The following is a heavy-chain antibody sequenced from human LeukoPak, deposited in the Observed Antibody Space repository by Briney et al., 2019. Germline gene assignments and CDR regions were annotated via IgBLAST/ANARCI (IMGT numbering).Heavy chain of an antibody. CDR2: ISAYNGNT. J-gene: IGHJ4*02. CDR3: AREGLYGDYDG. V-gene: IGHV1-18*04. CDR1: GYTFTGYY. Sequence: ASVKVSCKASGYTFTGYYMHWVRQAPGQGLEWMGWISAYNGNTNYAQKLQGRVTMTTDTSTSTAYMELRSLRSDDTAVYYCAREGLYGDYDGWGQGTLVTVSS. D-gene: IGHD4-17*01.